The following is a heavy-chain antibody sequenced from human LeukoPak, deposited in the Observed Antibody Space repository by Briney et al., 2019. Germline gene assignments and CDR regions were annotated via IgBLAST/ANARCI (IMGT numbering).Heavy chain of an antibody. J-gene: IGHJ5*02. V-gene: IGHV1-69*01. D-gene: IGHD3-22*01. Sequence: ASVKVSCKASGGTFSSYAISWVRQAPGQGLEWMGGIIPMFGTGNYAQKFQGRVTITADESTSTAYMELSSLRSEDTAVYYCARVYYYDSSGSFPQLWFDPWGQGTLVTVSS. CDR3: ARVYYYDSSGSFPQLWFDP. CDR2: IIPMFGTG. CDR1: GGTFSSYA.